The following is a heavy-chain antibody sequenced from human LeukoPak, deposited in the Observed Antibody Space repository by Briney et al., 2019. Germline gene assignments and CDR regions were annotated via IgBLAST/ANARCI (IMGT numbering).Heavy chain of an antibody. V-gene: IGHV3-33*01. CDR3: ARPYYDSSGYYYWGNAFDI. Sequence: GGSLRLSCAASGFTFSSYGMHWVRQAPGKGLEWVAVIWYDGSNKYYADSVKGRFTISRDNSKNTLYLQMNSLRAEDTAVYYCARPYYDSSGYYYWGNAFDIWGQGTMVTVSS. J-gene: IGHJ3*02. CDR2: IWYDGSNK. D-gene: IGHD3-22*01. CDR1: GFTFSSYG.